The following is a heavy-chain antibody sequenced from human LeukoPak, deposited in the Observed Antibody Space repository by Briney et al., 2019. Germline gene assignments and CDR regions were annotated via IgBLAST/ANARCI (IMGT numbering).Heavy chain of an antibody. D-gene: IGHD3-22*01. CDR2: IRYDGSNK. CDR3: ASPYYYDGSSYYHFFDH. Sequence: GGSLRLSCAASGFTFSSYGMHWVRQAPGKGLEWVTFIRYDGSNKYYADSVKGRFTISRDNSKNTLYLQMNNLRTEDTAVYYCASPYYYDGSSYYHFFDHWGQGTLVTVSP. J-gene: IGHJ4*02. V-gene: IGHV3-30*02. CDR1: GFTFSSYG.